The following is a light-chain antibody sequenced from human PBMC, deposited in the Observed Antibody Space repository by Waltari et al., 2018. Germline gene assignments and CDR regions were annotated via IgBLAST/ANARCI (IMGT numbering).Light chain of an antibody. CDR3: QQYSATPPT. J-gene: IGKJ1*01. CDR2: WAS. Sequence: DIVMTQSPDSLAVSLGERATINCKSSQSVISSFNNKNYLTWFQQKAGEPPKLLIYWASTRESGVPDRISGSGSGTDFTLTIRGLQAEDVAVYYCQQYSATPPTFGQGTKVEIK. V-gene: IGKV4-1*01. CDR1: QSVISSFNNKNY.